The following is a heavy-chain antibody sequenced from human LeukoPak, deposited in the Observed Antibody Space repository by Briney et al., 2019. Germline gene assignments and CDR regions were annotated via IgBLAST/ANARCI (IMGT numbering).Heavy chain of an antibody. J-gene: IGHJ1*01. CDR3: ARGVARKHYYDSSGYLEYFQH. D-gene: IGHD3-22*01. Sequence: ASVKVSCKASGYTFTSYYMHWVRQAPGQGLEWMGGIIPMFGTTNFAQKFQGRVTITADESTSTAYMELSSLRSEDTAVYYCARGVARKHYYDSSGYLEYFQHWGQGTLVTVSS. CDR2: IIPMFGTT. V-gene: IGHV1-69*13. CDR1: GYTFTSYY.